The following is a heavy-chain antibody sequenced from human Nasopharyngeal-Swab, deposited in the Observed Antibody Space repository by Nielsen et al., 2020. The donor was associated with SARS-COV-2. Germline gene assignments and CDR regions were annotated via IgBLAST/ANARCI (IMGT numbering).Heavy chain of an antibody. CDR3: TTNLGGHITIFGVVIIRGYYYYGMDV. V-gene: IGHV3-15*01. CDR2: IKSKTDGGTT. D-gene: IGHD3-3*01. J-gene: IGHJ6*02. Sequence: WIRQPPGKGLEWVGRIKSKTDGGTTDHAAPVKGRFTISRDDSKNTLYLQMNSLKTEDTAVYYCTTNLGGHITIFGVVIIRGYYYYGMDVWGQGTTVTVSS.